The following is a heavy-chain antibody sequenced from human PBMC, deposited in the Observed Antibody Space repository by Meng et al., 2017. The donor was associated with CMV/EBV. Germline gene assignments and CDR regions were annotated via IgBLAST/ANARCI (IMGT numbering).Heavy chain of an antibody. CDR2: ISYDRSNK. V-gene: IGHV3-30*04. D-gene: IGHD2-15*01. CDR1: GFTFSSYA. CDR3: ARDPPSAWDIVVVVAAPTYGMDV. J-gene: IGHJ6*02. Sequence: GESLKISCAASGFTFSSYAMHWVRQAPGKGLEWVAVISYDRSNKYYADSVKGRFTISRDNSKNTLYLQMNSLRAEDTAVYYCARDPPSAWDIVVVVAAPTYGMDVWGQGTTVTVSS.